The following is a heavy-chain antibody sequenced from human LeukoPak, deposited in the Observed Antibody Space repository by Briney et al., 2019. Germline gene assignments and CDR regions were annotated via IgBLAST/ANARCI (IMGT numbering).Heavy chain of an antibody. Sequence: GGSLRLSCAASGFTFSSYAMHWVRQAPGKGLEWVAVISYDGSNKYYADSVKGRFTISRDNSKNTLYLQMNSLRAEDTAVYYCARDRSRALDYWGQEPLVTVSS. J-gene: IGHJ4*02. CDR1: GFTFSSYA. CDR2: ISYDGSNK. V-gene: IGHV3-30-3*01. CDR3: ARDRSRALDY.